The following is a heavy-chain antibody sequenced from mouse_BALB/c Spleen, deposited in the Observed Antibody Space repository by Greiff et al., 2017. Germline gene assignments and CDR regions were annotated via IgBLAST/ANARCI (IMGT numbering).Heavy chain of an antibody. CDR1: GYTFSSYW. J-gene: IGHJ3*01. V-gene: IGHV1-9*01. CDR3: ARWYGSSPAWFAY. Sequence: QVQLQQSGAELMKPGASVKISCKATGYTFSSYWIEWVKQRPGHGLEWIGEILPGSGSTNYNEKFKGKATFTADTSSNTAYMQLSSLTSEDSAVYYCARWYGSSPAWFAYWGQGTLVTVSA. D-gene: IGHD1-1*01. CDR2: ILPGSGST.